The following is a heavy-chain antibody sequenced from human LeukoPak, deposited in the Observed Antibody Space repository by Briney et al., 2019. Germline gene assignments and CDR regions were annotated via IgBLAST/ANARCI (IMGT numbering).Heavy chain of an antibody. D-gene: IGHD6-6*01. CDR3: AKQKQLVLGHYFDY. J-gene: IGHJ4*02. Sequence: PGGSLRLSCAASGFTFSSYAMSWVRQAPGKGLEWVSAISGSGGSTYYADSVKGRFTISRDNSKDTLYLQMNSLRAEDTAVYYCAKQKQLVLGHYFDYWGQGTLVTVSS. V-gene: IGHV3-23*01. CDR1: GFTFSSYA. CDR2: ISGSGGST.